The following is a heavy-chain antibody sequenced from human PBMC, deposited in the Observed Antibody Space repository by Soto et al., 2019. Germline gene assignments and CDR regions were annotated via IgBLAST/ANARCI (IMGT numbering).Heavy chain of an antibody. V-gene: IGHV1-69*13. CDR1: GGTFSSYA. D-gene: IGHD5-18*01. CDR3: ARVSSYDPYYYYYYGIDF. J-gene: IGHJ6*01. CDR2: IIPIFGTA. Sequence: VASVKVSCKASGGTFSSYAISWVRQAPGQGLEWMGGIIPIFGTANYAQKFQGRVTITADEPTSTAYMELSSLRSEDTAVYYCARVSSYDPYYYYYYGIDFWGQGTTVTVSS.